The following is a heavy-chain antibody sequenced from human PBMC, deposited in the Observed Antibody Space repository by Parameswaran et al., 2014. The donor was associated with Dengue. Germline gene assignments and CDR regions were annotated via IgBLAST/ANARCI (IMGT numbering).Heavy chain of an antibody. Sequence: WVRQAPGQGLEWMGWISAYNGNTNYAQKLQGRVTMTTDTSTSTAYMELRSLRSDDTAVYYCARDSEGYYGSGVNVPPDYWGQGTLVTVSS. CDR2: ISAYNGNT. D-gene: IGHD3-10*01. CDR3: ARDSEGYYGSGVNVPPDY. J-gene: IGHJ4*02. V-gene: IGHV1-18*01.